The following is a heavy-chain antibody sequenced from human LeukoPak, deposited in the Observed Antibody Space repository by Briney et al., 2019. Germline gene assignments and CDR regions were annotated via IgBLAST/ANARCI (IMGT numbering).Heavy chain of an antibody. CDR1: GGTFSRYV. J-gene: IGHJ4*02. Sequence: SSVKVSCKXSGGTFSRYVISWVRQAPGQGLEWMGSIVPVFKTPTYAQKFQGRVTFSTDESTSTAYVEVSSLRSEDTAFYYCARGGDRFDYWGQGTLVTVSS. V-gene: IGHV1-69*05. CDR3: ARGGDRFDY. D-gene: IGHD2-21*01. CDR2: IVPVFKTP.